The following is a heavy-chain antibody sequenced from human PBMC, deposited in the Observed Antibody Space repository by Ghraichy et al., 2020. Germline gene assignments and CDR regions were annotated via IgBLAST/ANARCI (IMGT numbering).Heavy chain of an antibody. CDR1: GGSISFYT. V-gene: IGHV4-59*01. D-gene: IGHD4-17*01. CDR3: ARAQKYGDYTFDVYDY. CDR2: IYYSGST. Sequence: SETLSLTCSVSGGSISFYTWSWIRQPPGKGLEWIGYIYYSGSTNYNPSLKSRVTISVDTSKNQFSLKLSSVTAADTAVYYCARAQKYGDYTFDVYDYWGQGTLVTVSS. J-gene: IGHJ4*02.